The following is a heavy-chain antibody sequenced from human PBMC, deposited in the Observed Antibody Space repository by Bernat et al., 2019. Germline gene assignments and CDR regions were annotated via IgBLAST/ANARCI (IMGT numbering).Heavy chain of an antibody. CDR3: ARGAVYQLLYAFGI. CDR1: GFTVSSNY. CDR2: IYSGGST. Sequence: EVQLVESGGGLVQPGGSLRLSCAASGFTVSSNYMSWVRQAPGKGLEWVSVIYSGGSTYYADSVKGRFTISRDNSKNTLYLQMNSLRAEDTAVYYCARGAVYQLLYAFGIWGRGTMVTVSS. D-gene: IGHD2-2*01. J-gene: IGHJ3*02. V-gene: IGHV3-66*01.